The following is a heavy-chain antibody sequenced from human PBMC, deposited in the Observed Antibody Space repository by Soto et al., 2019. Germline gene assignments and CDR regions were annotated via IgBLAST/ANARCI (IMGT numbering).Heavy chain of an antibody. CDR2: INIKSGDT. J-gene: IGHJ6*02. CDR1: RGTFSSYA. V-gene: IGHV1-2*04. Sequence: ASVKVSCKASRGTFSSYAISWVRQAPGQGLEWLGWINIKSGDTAYAQSFQDWVTMTRDTSINTAYMELSRLRSDDTAVYYCARAGVYYGMDVWGQGTTVTVSS. CDR3: ARAGVYYGMDV. D-gene: IGHD3-10*01.